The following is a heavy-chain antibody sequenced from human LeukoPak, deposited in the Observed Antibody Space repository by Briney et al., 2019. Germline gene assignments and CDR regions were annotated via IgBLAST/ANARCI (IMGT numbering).Heavy chain of an antibody. CDR1: GYTFTSYG. CDR3: AREQKDYVWGSYLRPPHFDY. J-gene: IGHJ4*02. D-gene: IGHD3-16*01. Sequence: ASVKVSCKASGYTFTSYGISWVRQAPGQGLEWMGWISAYNGNTNHAQKLQGRVTMTTDTSTSTAYMELRSLRSDDTAVYYCAREQKDYVWGSYLRPPHFDYWGQGTLVTVSS. V-gene: IGHV1-18*01. CDR2: ISAYNGNT.